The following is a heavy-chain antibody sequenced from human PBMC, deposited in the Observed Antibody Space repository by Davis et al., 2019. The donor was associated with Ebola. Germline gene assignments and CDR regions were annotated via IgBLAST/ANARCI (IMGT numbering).Heavy chain of an antibody. V-gene: IGHV2-5*02. J-gene: IGHJ4*02. Sequence: SGPTLVNPTQTLTLTSTFSGFSPRTSGVGVGWIRHPPGKALEWLALIYWDDDKRYSTSLKSRLTITKDTSKNQVVLTMTNMDPVDTATYYCAHKPYYSGFYPIDYWGQGTLVTVSS. CDR3: AHKPYYSGFYPIDY. CDR1: GFSPRTSGVG. CDR2: IYWDDDK. D-gene: IGHD6-19*01.